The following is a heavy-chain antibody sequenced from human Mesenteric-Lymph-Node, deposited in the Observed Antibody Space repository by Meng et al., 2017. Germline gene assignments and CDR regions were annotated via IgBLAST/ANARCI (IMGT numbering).Heavy chain of an antibody. CDR2: IYYSGST. V-gene: IGHV4-30-4*01. CDR1: GGSISSGDHY. D-gene: IGHD5-12*01. CDR3: ARDLGVATSIAGFVY. Sequence: HVQLQESGLGLVKPSQTLSLICTFSGGSISSGDHYWSWIRQPPGKGLEWIGYIYYSGSTYYNPSLKSRVTISVDTSKNQSSLRLSSVTAADTAVYYCARDLGVATSIAGFVYWGQGTLVTVSS. J-gene: IGHJ4*02.